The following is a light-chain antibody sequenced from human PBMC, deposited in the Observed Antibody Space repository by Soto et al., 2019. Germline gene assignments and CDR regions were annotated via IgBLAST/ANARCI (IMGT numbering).Light chain of an antibody. CDR2: GAS. Sequence: EIVLTQSPGTLSLSPGERVTLSCRASQSVSSSYLAWYQHKPGQATRLLIYGASTRATGIPDRFSGSGSGTDCTLTISRLEPEDFAVYFCQQFGSPFTFGPRTKVDL. V-gene: IGKV3-20*01. CDR3: QQFGSPFT. J-gene: IGKJ3*01. CDR1: QSVSSSY.